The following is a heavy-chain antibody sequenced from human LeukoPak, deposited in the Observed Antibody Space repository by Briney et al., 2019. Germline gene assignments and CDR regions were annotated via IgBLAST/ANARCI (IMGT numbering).Heavy chain of an antibody. J-gene: IGHJ4*02. D-gene: IGHD2-15*01. Sequence: ASVKVSCEASGYTFTNRGISWVRQAPGQGLEWMGWISTYTGDTNFAQNFQGRVTLTTDTTTSTAYMELRSLRSDDTAVYYCARESGGNTTAGDYWGQGTLVTVSS. V-gene: IGHV1-18*01. CDR1: GYTFTNRG. CDR2: ISTYTGDT. CDR3: ARESGGNTTAGDY.